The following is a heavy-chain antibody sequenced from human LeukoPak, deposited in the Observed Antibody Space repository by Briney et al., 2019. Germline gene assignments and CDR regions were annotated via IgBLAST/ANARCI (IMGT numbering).Heavy chain of an antibody. CDR3: ARDHYDGVGGFDY. V-gene: IGHV3-7*01. CDR2: IKQDGSEK. CDR1: GFTFSSSG. Sequence: GGSLRLSCTASGFTFSSSGMNWVRQAPGKGLEWVASIKQDGSEKYYVDSVKGRFTISRDNAKNSLYLQMNSLRAEDTAVYYCARDHYDGVGGFDYWGQGTLVTVSS. J-gene: IGHJ4*02. D-gene: IGHD3-16*01.